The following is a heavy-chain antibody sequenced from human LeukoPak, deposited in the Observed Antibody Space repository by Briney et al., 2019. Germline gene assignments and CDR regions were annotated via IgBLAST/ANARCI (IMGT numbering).Heavy chain of an antibody. CDR3: ARDRRSGYYYYYVMDV. J-gene: IGHJ6*02. CDR1: AFTVSRNY. CDR2: IYSGGST. V-gene: IGHV3-53*01. D-gene: IGHD2-15*01. Sequence: PGGSLTLSCASSAFTVSRNYMRWVRQAPGKGLEWVSVIYSGGSTYYADSVKGRFTISRDNSKNTLYLQMNSLRAEDTAVYYCARDRRSGYYYYYVMDVWGQGTTVTVSS.